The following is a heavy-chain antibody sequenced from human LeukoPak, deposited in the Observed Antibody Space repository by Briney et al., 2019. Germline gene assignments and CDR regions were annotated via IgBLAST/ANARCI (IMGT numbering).Heavy chain of an antibody. V-gene: IGHV3-23*01. J-gene: IGHJ3*02. D-gene: IGHD6-13*01. Sequence: QPGGSLRLSCAASGFTFSSYGMSWVRQAPGKGLEWVSAISGSGGSTYYADSVKGRFTISRDNSKNTLYLQMNSLRAEDTAVYYCAKDRRYSSSWYFIGDYYDSLPPSKFGAFDIWGQGTMVTVSS. CDR2: ISGSGGST. CDR3: AKDRRYSSSWYFIGDYYDSLPPSKFGAFDI. CDR1: GFTFSSYG.